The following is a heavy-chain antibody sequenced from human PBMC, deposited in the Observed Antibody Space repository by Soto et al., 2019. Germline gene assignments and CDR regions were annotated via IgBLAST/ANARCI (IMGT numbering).Heavy chain of an antibody. V-gene: IGHV3-23*01. Sequence: PGGSLRLSCAASGFTFSSYAMSWVCQAPGKGLEWVSAISGSGGSTYYADSVKGRFTISRDNSKNTLYLQMNSLRAEDTAVYYCAKEASSGLLWFGESPDYFDYWGQGTLVTVSS. CDR1: GFTFSSYA. CDR3: AKEASSGLLWFGESPDYFDY. CDR2: ISGSGGST. J-gene: IGHJ4*02. D-gene: IGHD3-10*01.